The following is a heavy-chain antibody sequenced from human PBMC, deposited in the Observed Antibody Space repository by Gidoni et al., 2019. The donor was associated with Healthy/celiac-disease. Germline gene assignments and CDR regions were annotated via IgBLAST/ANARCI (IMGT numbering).Heavy chain of an antibody. J-gene: IGHJ3*02. Sequence: QVQLVQSGAEVKKPGSSVKVSCKASGGTFSSYAISWVRQAPGQGLEWMGGIIPIFGTANYAQKFKVRVTITADESTSTAYMELSSLRSEDTAVYYCARGEDYYDSSVNSFDIWGQGTMVTVSS. CDR1: GGTFSSYA. CDR2: IIPIFGTA. CDR3: ARGEDYYDSSVNSFDI. V-gene: IGHV1-69*01. D-gene: IGHD3-22*01.